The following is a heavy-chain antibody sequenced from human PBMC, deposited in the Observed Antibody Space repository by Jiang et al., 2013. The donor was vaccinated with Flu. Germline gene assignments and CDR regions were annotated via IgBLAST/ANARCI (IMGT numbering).Heavy chain of an antibody. Sequence: PGLVKPSQTLSLSCTVSGASIGRPGYWWSWIRQRPGQGLECVGYIYYTGRTYYNPSLKSRLSISQEMSENQFSLSLISVTAADTAVYYCARGNDGDYQYYIDAWGQGITVTVSS. CDR1: GASIGRPGYW. V-gene: IGHV4-31*03. CDR3: ARGNDGDYQYYIDA. J-gene: IGHJ6*03. D-gene: IGHD2-8*01. CDR2: IYYTGRT.